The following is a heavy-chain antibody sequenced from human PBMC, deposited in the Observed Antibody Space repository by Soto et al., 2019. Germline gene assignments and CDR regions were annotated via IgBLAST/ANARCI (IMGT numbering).Heavy chain of an antibody. Sequence: GGSLKISCNGPGYSFTSYWIVWVRQMPGKGLEWMGIIYPGDSDTRYSPSFQGQVTLSADKSISTAYLQWSSLKASDTAMYYCARQTRTRYYYYYYGMDVRGQGTTVTVSS. V-gene: IGHV5-51*01. CDR2: IYPGDSDT. D-gene: IGHD2-2*01. CDR1: GYSFTSYW. J-gene: IGHJ6*02. CDR3: ARQTRTRYYYYYYGMDV.